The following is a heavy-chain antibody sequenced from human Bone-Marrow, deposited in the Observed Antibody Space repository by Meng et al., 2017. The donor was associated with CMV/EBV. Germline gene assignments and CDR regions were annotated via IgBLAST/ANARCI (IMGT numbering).Heavy chain of an antibody. CDR1: GFTFSSYA. CDR2: IYSGGSST. Sequence: GGSLRLSCAASGFTFSSYAMSWVRQAPGKGLEWVSVIYSGGSSTYYADSVKGRFTISRDNSKNTLYLQMNSLRAEDTAVYYCAKDTGFLEYSNTPYYLDYWGQGTLVTVSS. D-gene: IGHD6-6*01. CDR3: AKDTGFLEYSNTPYYLDY. V-gene: IGHV3-23*03. J-gene: IGHJ4*02.